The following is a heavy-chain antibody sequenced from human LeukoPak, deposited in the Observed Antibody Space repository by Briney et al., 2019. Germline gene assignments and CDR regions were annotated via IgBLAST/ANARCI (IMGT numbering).Heavy chain of an antibody. V-gene: IGHV1-2*02. CDR2: INPNSGAT. CDR1: GYTFTGYY. J-gene: IGHJ4*02. D-gene: IGHD1-26*01. CDR3: ARAQAIVGATTIDY. Sequence: ASVKVSCKASGYTFTGYYMHWVRQAPGQGLEWMGWINPNSGATNYAQKFQGRVTMTRDTSISTAYMELSRLRSDDTAVYYCARAQAIVGATTIDYWGQGTLVTVSS.